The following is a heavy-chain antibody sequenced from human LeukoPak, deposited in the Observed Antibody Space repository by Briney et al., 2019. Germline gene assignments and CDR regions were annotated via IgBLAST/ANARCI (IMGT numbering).Heavy chain of an antibody. CDR2: INHSGST. V-gene: IGHV4-34*01. J-gene: IGHJ4*02. CDR3: ARLQMDTAMVRFDY. Sequence: SETLSLTCAVYGGSFSGYYWSWIRQPPGKGLEWIGEINHSGSTNYNPSLKSRVTISVDTSKNQFSLKLSSVTAADTAVYYCARLQMDTAMVRFDYWGQGTLVTVSS. D-gene: IGHD5-18*01. CDR1: GGSFSGYY.